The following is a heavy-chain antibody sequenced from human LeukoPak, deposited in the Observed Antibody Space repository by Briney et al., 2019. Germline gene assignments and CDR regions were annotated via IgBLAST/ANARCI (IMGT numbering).Heavy chain of an antibody. J-gene: IGHJ2*01. CDR3: ARAVVVTAILDWYFDL. CDR2: IYHSRST. D-gene: IGHD2-21*02. V-gene: IGHV4-30-2*01. CDR1: GGSISSGGYS. Sequence: PSQTLSLTCAVSGGSISSGGYSWSWIRQPPGKGLEWIGYIYHSRSTYYNPSLKSRVTISVDRSKHQFSLKLSSVTAADTAVYCCARAVVVTAILDWYFDLWGRGTLVTVSS.